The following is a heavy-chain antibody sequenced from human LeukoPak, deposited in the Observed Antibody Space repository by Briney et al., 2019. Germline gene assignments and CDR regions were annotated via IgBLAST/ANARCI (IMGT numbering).Heavy chain of an antibody. CDR1: GFTFSSYA. CDR3: AKVLGPYFDY. V-gene: IGHV3-23*01. CDR2: ISCSGGST. Sequence: GGSLRLPCAASGFTFSSYAMSGVRQAPGKGLEWVSAISCSGGSTYYADSVNGRFTIYRDNSKNTLYMQMNSLRAEDTAVYYCAKVLGPYFDYWGQGTLVTVSS. J-gene: IGHJ4*02.